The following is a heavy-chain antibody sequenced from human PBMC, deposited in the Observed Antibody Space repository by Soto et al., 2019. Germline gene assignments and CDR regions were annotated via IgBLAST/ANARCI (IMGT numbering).Heavy chain of an antibody. CDR2: ISASGDTT. CDR1: GFTFSSYA. D-gene: IGHD1-26*01. Sequence: EVQLLESGGGLVQPGGSLRLSCAASGFTFSSYAMGWVRQAPGKGLEWVSSISASGDTTYYADSVKGRITISRDNSKNTVYLQMNSLRAEDTAVYYCAKDRAIGVGAIDYWGQGTMVTVSS. V-gene: IGHV3-23*01. J-gene: IGHJ4*02. CDR3: AKDRAIGVGAIDY.